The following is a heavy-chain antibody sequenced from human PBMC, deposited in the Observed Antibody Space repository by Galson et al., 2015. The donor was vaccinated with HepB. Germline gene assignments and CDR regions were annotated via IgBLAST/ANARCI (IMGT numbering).Heavy chain of an antibody. CDR1: GYTLTSYY. CDR3: ARDSVVPAAQVYY. CDR2: INPSGGST. V-gene: IGHV1-46*01. Sequence: SVKVSCKASGYTLTSYYIHWVRQAPGQGLEWMGIINPSGGSTSYAQKFQGRVTMTRDTSTSTVYMELSSLRSEDTAVYYCARDSVVPAAQVYYWGQGTLVTVSS. J-gene: IGHJ4*02. D-gene: IGHD2-2*01.